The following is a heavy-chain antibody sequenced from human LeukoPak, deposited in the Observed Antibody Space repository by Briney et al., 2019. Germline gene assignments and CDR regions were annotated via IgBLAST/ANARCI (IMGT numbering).Heavy chain of an antibody. V-gene: IGHV3-53*01. CDR1: GFTVSSNY. J-gene: IGHJ4*02. CDR2: IYSGGST. CDR3: ARGSDYDILTGYYSLDY. Sequence: PGGSLRLSCAASGFTVSSNYMSWVRQAPGKGLEWVSVIYSGGSTYYADSVKGRFTISRDNSKNTLYLQMNSLRAEDTAVYYCARGSDYDILTGYYSLDYWGQGTLVTVSS. D-gene: IGHD3-9*01.